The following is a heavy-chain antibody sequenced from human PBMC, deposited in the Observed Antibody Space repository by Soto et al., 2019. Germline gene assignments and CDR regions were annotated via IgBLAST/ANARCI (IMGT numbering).Heavy chain of an antibody. Sequence: QLQLQESGSGLVKPSQTLSLTCAVSGGSISSGGYSWSWLRQPPGKGLEWIRYIYHSGSTYYNPSLKSRVSITVDRSKNQFTVKLSSVTAADTAVYYCARVPTPWGQGTLVTVSS. CDR2: IYHSGST. CDR3: ARVPTP. J-gene: IGHJ5*02. V-gene: IGHV4-30-2*01. CDR1: GGSISSGGYS.